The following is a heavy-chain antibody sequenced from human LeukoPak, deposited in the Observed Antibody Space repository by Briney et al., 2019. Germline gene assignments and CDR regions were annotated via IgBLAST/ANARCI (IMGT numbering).Heavy chain of an antibody. J-gene: IGHJ4*02. V-gene: IGHV3-53*01. CDR2: IYSSGSA. D-gene: IGHD2-15*01. Sequence: GGSLRLSCAASGFTVSSSYMSWVRQAPGKGLEWVSVIYSSGSAYYADSVKGRFTISRDNSKNTLYLQMNSLGAEDTAVYYCARDPLARYCSGGSCLDHWGQGTLVTVSA. CDR3: ARDPLARYCSGGSCLDH. CDR1: GFTVSSSY.